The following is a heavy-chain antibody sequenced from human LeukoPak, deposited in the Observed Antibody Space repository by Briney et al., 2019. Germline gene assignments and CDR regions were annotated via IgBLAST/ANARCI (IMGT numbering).Heavy chain of an antibody. J-gene: IGHJ4*02. CDR2: INSDGSST. CDR3: AKGRAYSGYDYPDY. Sequence: GGSLRLSCAASGFTFSSYWMHWVRQAPGKGLVWVSRINSDGSSTSYADSVKGRFTISRDNAKNTLYLQMNSLRAEDTAVYYCAKGRAYSGYDYPDYWGQGTLVTVSS. CDR1: GFTFSSYW. V-gene: IGHV3-74*01. D-gene: IGHD5-12*01.